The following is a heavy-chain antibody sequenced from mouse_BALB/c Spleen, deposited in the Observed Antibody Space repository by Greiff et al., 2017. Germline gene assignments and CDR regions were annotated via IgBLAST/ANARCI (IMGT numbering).Heavy chain of an antibody. J-gene: IGHJ4*01. D-gene: IGHD3-3*01. CDR3: ARQRTSYAMDY. V-gene: IGHV5-12-2*01. CDR2: ISNGGGST. Sequence: EVKLVESGGGLVQPGGSLKLSCAASGFTFSSYTMSWVRQTPEKRLEWVAYISNGGGSTYYPDTVKGRFTISRDNAKNTLYLQMSSLKSEDTAMYYCARQRTSYAMDYWGQGTSVTVSS. CDR1: GFTFSSYT.